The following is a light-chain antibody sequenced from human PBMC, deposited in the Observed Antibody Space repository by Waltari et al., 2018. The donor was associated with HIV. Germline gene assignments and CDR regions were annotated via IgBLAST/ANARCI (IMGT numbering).Light chain of an antibody. Sequence: DVLLTQTPLSLSVSPGQSAAPPCQSPRSLVYFHGNTCLSLFHQRPGQSPRRLIYKVSDRESGAPARFSGSGSDTKFTLRINRVEAGDVGLYYCMQGAHWPYTFGQGTKLEI. CDR3: MQGAHWPYT. CDR2: KVS. CDR1: RSLVYFHGNTC. J-gene: IGKJ2*01. V-gene: IGKV2-30*01.